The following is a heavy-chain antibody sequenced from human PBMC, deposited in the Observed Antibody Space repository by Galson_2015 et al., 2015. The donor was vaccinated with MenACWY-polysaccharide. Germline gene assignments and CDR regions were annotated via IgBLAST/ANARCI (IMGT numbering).Heavy chain of an antibody. CDR3: ARRSLDNWYFDL. CDR1: HASLSSSC. CDR2: IPDTGST. V-gene: IGHV4-4*07. J-gene: IGHJ2*01. D-gene: IGHD1-1*01. Sequence: EPLSLTCTVSHASLSSSCWSWLRQSADKGLEYIGRIPDTGSTAYNPSFRSRVAMSVDLPRNKFSLRLTSVTASDTAIYYCARRSLDNWYFDLWGRGTLVIVSS.